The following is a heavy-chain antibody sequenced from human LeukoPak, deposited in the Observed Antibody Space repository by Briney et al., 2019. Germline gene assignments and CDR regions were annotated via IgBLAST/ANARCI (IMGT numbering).Heavy chain of an antibody. D-gene: IGHD5-12*01. CDR2: ISDVGTT. CDR3: ARENSGYDGGFDY. V-gene: IGHV3-48*03. CDR1: GFTFRSYE. Sequence: GGSPRLSCTTSGFTFRSYEMSWVRQAPGKGLEWVSYISDVGTTYYADSVKGRFTISRDNAKNSLFLQMNSLRAEDTAVYFCARENSGYDGGFDYWGQGTLVTVSS. J-gene: IGHJ4*02.